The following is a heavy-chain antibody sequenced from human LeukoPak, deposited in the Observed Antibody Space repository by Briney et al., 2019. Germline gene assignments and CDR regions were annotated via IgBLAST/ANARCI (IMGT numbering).Heavy chain of an antibody. J-gene: IGHJ4*02. CDR1: GFTFNNYA. D-gene: IGHD3-22*01. CDR2: IYGAGST. Sequence: GGSLRLSCAASGFTFNNYAIHWVRQAPGKGLEWVSVIYGAGSTYYADYVKGRFNISRDNSKNTLYLQMNSLRAEDTAVYYCATPRSGYYYYFDYWGQGTLVAVSS. CDR3: ATPRSGYYYYFDY. V-gene: IGHV3-66*01.